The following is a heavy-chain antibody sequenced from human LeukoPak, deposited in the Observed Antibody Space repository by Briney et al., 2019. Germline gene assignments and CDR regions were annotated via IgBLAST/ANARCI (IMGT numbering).Heavy chain of an antibody. CDR2: ISTSGDGT. CDR3: VKYSNSCYDP. CDR1: GIIFRNYA. D-gene: IGHD6-13*01. V-gene: IGHV3-64D*06. J-gene: IGHJ5*02. Sequence: AGGSLRLSCSASGIIFRNYAMHWVRQAPGEGLEYVSAISTSGDGTYYADSVKGRFTISRDNSKNTLYLQMSSLRAEDTAIYYCVKYSNSCYDPWGQGTLVTVSS.